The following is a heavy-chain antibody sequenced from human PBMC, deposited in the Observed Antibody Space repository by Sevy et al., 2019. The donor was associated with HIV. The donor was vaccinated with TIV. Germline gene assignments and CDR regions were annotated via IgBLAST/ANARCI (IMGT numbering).Heavy chain of an antibody. CDR2: FDPEDGKR. V-gene: IGHV1-24*01. CDR1: GYTLTELS. CDR3: ATTKDYYDSSGYPFDY. J-gene: IGHJ4*02. Sequence: ASVKVSCKVSGYTLTELSMHWVRQAPGKGLEWVGTFDPEDGKRIYAQKFKGRLTMNEETSTETAYMELNSLRSDDTAVYYCATTKDYYDSSGYPFDYWGQGTQVTVSS. D-gene: IGHD3-22*01.